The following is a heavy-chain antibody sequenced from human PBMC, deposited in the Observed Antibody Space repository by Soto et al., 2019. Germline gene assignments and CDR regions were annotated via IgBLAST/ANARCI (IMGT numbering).Heavy chain of an antibody. V-gene: IGHV3-23*01. CDR2: ISGCGGST. CDR3: AKGRITMIVVYAY. Sequence: GGSMRLSCAASGVKFSSYGMSWVRKDPGKGLECVSAISGCGGSTYSADSVKGRFTISRDNSKNTLYLQMNSLRAEDTAVYYCAKGRITMIVVYAYWGQGTLVTVSS. D-gene: IGHD3-22*01. J-gene: IGHJ4*02. CDR1: GVKFSSYG.